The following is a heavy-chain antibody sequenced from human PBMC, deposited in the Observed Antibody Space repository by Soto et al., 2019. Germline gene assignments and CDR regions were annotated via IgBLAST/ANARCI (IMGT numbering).Heavy chain of an antibody. Sequence: GGSLRLSCAASVFTFSSYAMSWVRQAPGKGLEWVSAISGSGGSTYYADSVKGRFTISRDNSKNTLYLQMNSLRAEDTAVYYCAKDHTAVAPHYYGMDVWGQGTTVTVSS. CDR3: AKDHTAVAPHYYGMDV. J-gene: IGHJ6*02. CDR2: ISGSGGST. CDR1: VFTFSSYA. V-gene: IGHV3-23*01. D-gene: IGHD6-19*01.